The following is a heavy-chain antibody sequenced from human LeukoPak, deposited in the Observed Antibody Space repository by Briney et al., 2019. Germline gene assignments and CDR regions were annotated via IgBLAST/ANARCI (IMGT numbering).Heavy chain of an antibody. Sequence: ASVKVSCKASGYTFTSYYMHWVRQAPGQGLEWMGIINPSGGSTSYAQKFQGRVTVTRDTSTSTVYMELSSLRSEDTAVYYCARVRGDGYYDSSGAFDYWGQGTLVTVSS. CDR2: INPSGGST. V-gene: IGHV1-46*01. CDR1: GYTFTSYY. CDR3: ARVRGDGYYDSSGAFDY. D-gene: IGHD3-22*01. J-gene: IGHJ4*02.